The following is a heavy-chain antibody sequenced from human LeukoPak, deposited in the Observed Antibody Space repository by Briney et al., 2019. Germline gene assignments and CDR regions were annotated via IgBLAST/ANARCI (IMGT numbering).Heavy chain of an antibody. V-gene: IGHV3-23*01. CDR3: ANDIVVVPAATFDY. Sequence: GGSLRLSCAASGFTFSSYAMSWVRQAPGKGLEWVSAISGSGGSTYYADSVKGRFTISRDNSKNTLYLQMNSLRAEDTAVYYCANDIVVVPAATFDYWAREPWSPSPQ. CDR1: GFTFSSYA. CDR2: ISGSGGST. J-gene: IGHJ4*02. D-gene: IGHD2-2*01.